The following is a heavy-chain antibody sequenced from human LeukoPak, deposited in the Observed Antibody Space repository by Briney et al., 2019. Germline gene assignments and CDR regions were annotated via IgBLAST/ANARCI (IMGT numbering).Heavy chain of an antibody. J-gene: IGHJ5*02. CDR2: ITGSHGRT. Sequence: GGSLRLSCAASGFTFSSFAMTWVRQAPGKGLEWVSSITGSHGRTYTTDSVKGRFTISRDNSQNTLYLQMDSLRAEDTAVYYCTKDPNGDYIGAFDPWGQGTLVTVSS. V-gene: IGHV3-23*01. CDR3: TKDPNGDYIGAFDP. CDR1: GFTFSSFA. D-gene: IGHD4-17*01.